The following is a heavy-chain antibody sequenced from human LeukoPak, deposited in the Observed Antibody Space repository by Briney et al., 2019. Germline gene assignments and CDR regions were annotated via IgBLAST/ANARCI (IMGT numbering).Heavy chain of an antibody. J-gene: IGHJ6*02. CDR1: GGSFSGFY. CDR3: ARGKITVTGYYYAMDV. V-gene: IGHV4-34*01. Sequence: KASETLSLTCFSGGSFSGFYWSWIRQSPGKGLEWIGEINHSGTTNYNPSLMSRVTISVDTSKNQFSLRLSSVTAADMAVYYCARGKITVTGYYYAMDVWGQGSTVTVSS. CDR2: INHSGTT. D-gene: IGHD4-11*01.